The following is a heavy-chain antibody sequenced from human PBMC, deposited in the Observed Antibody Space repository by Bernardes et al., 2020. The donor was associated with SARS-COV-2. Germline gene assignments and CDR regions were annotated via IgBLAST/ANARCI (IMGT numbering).Heavy chain of an antibody. J-gene: IGHJ6*02. CDR1: GFTFSSYG. CDR2: IWYDGSNK. D-gene: IGHD5-12*01. Sequence: SLRLSCAASGFTFSSYGMHWVRQAPGKGLEWVAVIWYDGSNKYYADSVKGRFTISRDNSKNTLYLQMNSLRAEDTAVYYCAREDVEDGYNSNFWYGRNYYYYGMDVWGQGTTVTVSS. CDR3: AREDVEDGYNSNFWYGRNYYYYGMDV. V-gene: IGHV3-33*01.